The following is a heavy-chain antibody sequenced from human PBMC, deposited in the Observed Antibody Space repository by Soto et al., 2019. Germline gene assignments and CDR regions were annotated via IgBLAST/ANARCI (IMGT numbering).Heavy chain of an antibody. CDR2: ISYDGSNK. CDR3: ARPRIIYIVTTIPFDY. CDR1: GFTFSSYA. V-gene: IGHV3-30-3*01. Sequence: QVQLVESGGGVVQPGRSLRLSCAASGFTFSSYAMHWVRQAPGKGLEWVALISYDGSNKEYADSVKGRFTISRDNSKNALFLQMNRLRVEDTAVYYCARPRIIYIVTTIPFDYWGEGTLVTVSS. D-gene: IGHD5-12*01. J-gene: IGHJ4*02.